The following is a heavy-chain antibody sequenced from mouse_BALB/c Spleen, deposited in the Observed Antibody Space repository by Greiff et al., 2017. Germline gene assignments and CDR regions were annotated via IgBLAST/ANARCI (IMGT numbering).Heavy chain of an antibody. CDR2: IWSGGST. CDR1: GFSLTSYG. V-gene: IGHV2-2*02. Sequence: VQGVESGPGLVQPSQSLSITCTVSGFSLTSYGVHWVRQSPGKGLEWLGVIWSGGSTDYNAAFISRLSISKDNSKSQVFFKMNSLQANDTAIYYCARGDYRYPYYYAMDYWGQGTSVTVSS. J-gene: IGHJ4*01. CDR3: ARGDYRYPYYYAMDY. D-gene: IGHD2-14*01.